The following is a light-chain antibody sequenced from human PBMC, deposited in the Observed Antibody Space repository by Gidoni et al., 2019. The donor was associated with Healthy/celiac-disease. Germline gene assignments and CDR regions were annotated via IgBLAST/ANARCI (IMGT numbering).Light chain of an antibody. V-gene: IGKV1-39*01. CDR2: AAS. Sequence: DIQMTQSPSSLSASVGDRVTITCRASQSISSYLNWYQQKPGKAPKLLIYAASSLQSGVPSRFSGSGSGTDLTLTISSLQPEDVATYYCQQSYSTPLTFXGXTKVEIK. CDR1: QSISSY. J-gene: IGKJ4*01. CDR3: QQSYSTPLT.